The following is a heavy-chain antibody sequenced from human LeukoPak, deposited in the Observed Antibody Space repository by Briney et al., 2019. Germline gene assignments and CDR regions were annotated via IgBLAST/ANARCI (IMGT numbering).Heavy chain of an antibody. J-gene: IGHJ6*03. Sequence: GRSLRLSCAASGFTFSSYAMSWVRQAPGKGLEWVSAISGSGGSTYYADSVKGRFTISRDNAKNSLYLQMNSLRAEDTAVYYCARDRAMEPYYYYMDVWGKGTTVTVSS. V-gene: IGHV3-23*01. D-gene: IGHD5-18*01. CDR2: ISGSGGST. CDR3: ARDRAMEPYYYYMDV. CDR1: GFTFSSYA.